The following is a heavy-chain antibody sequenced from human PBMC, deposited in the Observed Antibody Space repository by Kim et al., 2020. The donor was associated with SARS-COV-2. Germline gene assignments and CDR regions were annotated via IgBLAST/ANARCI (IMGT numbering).Heavy chain of an antibody. CDR1: GFTLSSNA. CDR2: ISGSSDNT. D-gene: IGHD3-16*01. Sequence: GGSLRLSCAASGFTLSSNAMTWVRLAPGKGLEWVSAISGSSDNTRYADSVKGRFTISRDDSQDSLYLQMSSLRAEDTAIYYCVKGVRLDDWGGLDIWGQG. J-gene: IGHJ6*02. V-gene: IGHV3-23*01. CDR3: VKGVRLDDWGGLDI.